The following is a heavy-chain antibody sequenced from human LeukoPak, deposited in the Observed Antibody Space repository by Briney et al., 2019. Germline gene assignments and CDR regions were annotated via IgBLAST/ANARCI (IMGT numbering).Heavy chain of an antibody. CDR3: TTDPRIAAARDY. J-gene: IGHJ4*02. CDR1: GFTFSNAW. D-gene: IGHD6-13*01. Sequence: GGSLRLSCAASGFTFSNAWMSWVRQAPGKGLEWVGRIKSKTDGGTTDYAAPVKGRFTTSRDDSKNTLYLQMNSLKTEDTAVYYCTTDPRIAAARDYWGQGTLVTVSS. CDR2: IKSKTDGGTT. V-gene: IGHV3-15*01.